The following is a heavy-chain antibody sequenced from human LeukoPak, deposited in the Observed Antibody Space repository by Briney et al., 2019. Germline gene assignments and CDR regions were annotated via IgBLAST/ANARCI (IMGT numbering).Heavy chain of an antibody. V-gene: IGHV3-23*01. J-gene: IGHJ4*02. Sequence: PGGSLRLSSVASGFNFNIYVMTWVRQAPGKGLEWVSRISSSGDTTDYADSVRGRFTISRDNSKNTLYLQMNSLRADDTAVYFCAKKAQYNGNYPLDYWGQGTLVTVSS. CDR2: ISSSGDTT. CDR1: GFNFNIYV. D-gene: IGHD1-26*01. CDR3: AKKAQYNGNYPLDY.